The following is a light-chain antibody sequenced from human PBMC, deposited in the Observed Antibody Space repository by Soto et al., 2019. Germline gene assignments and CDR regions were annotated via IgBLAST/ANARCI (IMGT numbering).Light chain of an antibody. V-gene: IGKV3-15*01. J-gene: IGKJ1*01. CDR1: QTVTIN. CDR2: GAS. Sequence: ETVMTQAPVILSVSPGYTASLSCMASQTVTINLAWYQQKPGQAPRLLIYGASNRATGVPARFSGSGSGTDFTLTISSLQSEDFAIYYCQQYNDWPQTFGQGTKVDIK. CDR3: QQYNDWPQT.